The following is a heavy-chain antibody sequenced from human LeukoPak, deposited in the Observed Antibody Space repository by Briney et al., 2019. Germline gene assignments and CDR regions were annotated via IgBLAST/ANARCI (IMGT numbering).Heavy chain of an antibody. J-gene: IGHJ3*02. CDR2: ISSSGSTI. CDR1: GFTFSDYY. D-gene: IGHD3-10*01. V-gene: IGHV3-11*04. CDR3: AREGYGSGSYYETAFDI. Sequence: KPGGSLRLSCAASGFTFSDYYMSWIRQAPGKGLEWVSYISSSGSTIYYGDSVKVRFTISRDNAKNSLYLQMNSLRAEDTAVYYCAREGYGSGSYYETAFDIWGQGSMVTVSS.